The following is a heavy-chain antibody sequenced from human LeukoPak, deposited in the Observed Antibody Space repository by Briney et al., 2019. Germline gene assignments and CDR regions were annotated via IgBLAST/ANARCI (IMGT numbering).Heavy chain of an antibody. CDR1: GFTFSSYG. V-gene: IGHV3-23*01. Sequence: GGSLRLSCAASGFTFSSYGMSWVRQAPGKGPEWVSAISGSGGSTYYADSVKGRLTISRDNSKNTLYLQMNSLRAEDTAVYYCAKDTLIVVVSAFDIWGQGTMVTVSS. CDR2: ISGSGGST. D-gene: IGHD3-22*01. J-gene: IGHJ3*02. CDR3: AKDTLIVVVSAFDI.